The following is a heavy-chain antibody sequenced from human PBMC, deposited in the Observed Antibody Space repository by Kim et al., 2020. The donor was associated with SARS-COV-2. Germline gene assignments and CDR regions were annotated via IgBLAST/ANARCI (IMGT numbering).Heavy chain of an antibody. CDR3: ASSDYGDPRDY. Sequence: INCADSVKGRFTLPRENAKNSLYLQMNSLRAEETAVYYCASSDYGDPRDYWGQGTLVTVSS. V-gene: IGHV3-21*01. D-gene: IGHD4-17*01. J-gene: IGHJ4*02. CDR2: I.